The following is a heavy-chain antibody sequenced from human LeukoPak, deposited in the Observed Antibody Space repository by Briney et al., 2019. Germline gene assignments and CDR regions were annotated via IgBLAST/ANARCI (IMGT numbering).Heavy chain of an antibody. V-gene: IGHV3-30*02. CDR1: GFTFSSYG. D-gene: IGHD3-22*01. CDR2: IRYDGSNK. Sequence: GGSLRLSCAASGFTFSSYGMHWVRQAPGKGLEWVAFIRYDGSNKYYADSVKGRFTISRDSSKNTLYLQMNSLRAEDTAVYYCAKDTRGPHYDSSGYHDYWGQGTLVTVSS. J-gene: IGHJ4*02. CDR3: AKDTRGPHYDSSGYHDY.